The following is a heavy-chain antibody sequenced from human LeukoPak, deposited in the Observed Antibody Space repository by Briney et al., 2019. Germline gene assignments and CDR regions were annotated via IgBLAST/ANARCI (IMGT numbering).Heavy chain of an antibody. CDR2: ISYDGSNK. CDR1: GFTFSSYA. J-gene: IGHJ4*02. D-gene: IGHD6-19*01. V-gene: IGHV3-30-3*01. Sequence: PGRSLRLSCAASGFTFSSYAMHWVRQAPGKGLEWVAVISYDGSNKYYADSVKGRFTVSRDNSKNTLYLQMNSLRAEDTAVYYCAKDLAGTGEFDYWGQGTLVTVSS. CDR3: AKDLAGTGEFDY.